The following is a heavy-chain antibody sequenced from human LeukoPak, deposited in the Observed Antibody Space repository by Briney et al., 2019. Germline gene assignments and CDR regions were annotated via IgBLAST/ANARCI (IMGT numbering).Heavy chain of an antibody. Sequence: GGSLRLSCAASGFTFSSYAMSLVRQAAGKGLEWVSAISGSGGSTYYADSVKGRFTISRDNSKNTLYLQMNILRAEDTAVYYCAKVREWGTSSSTSPYYFDYWGQGTLVTVSS. D-gene: IGHD2-2*01. CDR2: ISGSGGST. J-gene: IGHJ4*02. CDR3: AKVREWGTSSSTSPYYFDY. V-gene: IGHV3-23*01. CDR1: GFTFSSYA.